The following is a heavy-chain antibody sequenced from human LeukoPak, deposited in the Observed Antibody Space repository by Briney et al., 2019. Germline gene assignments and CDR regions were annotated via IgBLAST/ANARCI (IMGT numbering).Heavy chain of an antibody. CDR2: ISASGGST. V-gene: IGHV3-23*01. CDR3: ARGVEVVAAADNWFDP. Sequence: GGSLRLSCAASGFTFSSSAMSWVRQAPGKGLEWVSVISASGGSTYYADSVKGRFTISRDNSKKTLYLQMNSLRAEDTAVYYCARGVEVVAAADNWFDPWGQGTLVTVSS. CDR1: GFTFSSSA. D-gene: IGHD2-2*01. J-gene: IGHJ5*02.